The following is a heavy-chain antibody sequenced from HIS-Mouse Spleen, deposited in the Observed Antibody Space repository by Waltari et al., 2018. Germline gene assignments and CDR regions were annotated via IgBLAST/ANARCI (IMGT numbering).Heavy chain of an antibody. D-gene: IGHD6-13*01. Sequence: QVQLQESGPGLVKPSETLSLTCTVSGYSISSGYYWGWIRQPPGKGLEWIGSIYYSGSTDYTPSLKSRVTRSVDTSKNQFSLKLSSVTAADTAVYYCAREGSPVFDYWGQGTLVTVSS. CDR1: GYSISSGYY. V-gene: IGHV4-38-2*02. J-gene: IGHJ4*02. CDR2: IYYSGST. CDR3: AREGSPVFDY.